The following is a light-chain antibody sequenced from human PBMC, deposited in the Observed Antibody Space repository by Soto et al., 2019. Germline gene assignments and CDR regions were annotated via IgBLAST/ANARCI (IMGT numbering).Light chain of an antibody. J-gene: IGKJ2*01. Sequence: AIRMTQSPSSFSASTGDRVTITCRASQGISSYLAWYQQKPGKAPKLLIYAASTLQSGVPSRFSGSGSGTDFTLTISCLQSEDFATYYCQQYYSYPLSTFCQGTKLEIK. CDR1: QGISSY. V-gene: IGKV1-8*01. CDR3: QQYYSYPLST. CDR2: AAS.